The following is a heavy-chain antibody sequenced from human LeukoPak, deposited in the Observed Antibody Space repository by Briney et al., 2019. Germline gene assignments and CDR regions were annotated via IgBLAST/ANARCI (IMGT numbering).Heavy chain of an antibody. V-gene: IGHV1-46*01. J-gene: IGHJ4*02. CDR2: INPSGGST. Sequence: ASVKVSCKASGYTFASYYMHWVPQAPGQGLEWMGIINPSGGSTTYAQKFQGRVTMTSDTSTSTVYVELSSLRSEDTAVYYCARDSTPTYYSGTYYFEYWGQGTLVTVSS. D-gene: IGHD1-26*01. CDR3: ARDSTPTYYSGTYYFEY. CDR1: GYTFASYY.